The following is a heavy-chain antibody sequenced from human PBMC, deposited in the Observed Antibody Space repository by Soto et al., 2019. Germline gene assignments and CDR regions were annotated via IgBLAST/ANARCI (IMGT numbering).Heavy chain of an antibody. V-gene: IGHV5-51*01. Sequence: GESLKISCKGSGYSFTSYWIGWVRQMPGKGLEWMGIIYPGDSDTRYSPSFQGQVTISADKSISTAYLQWNSLKAADTAIYYCARADTAMANPFDYWGQGTLVTVSS. CDR1: GYSFTSYW. J-gene: IGHJ4*02. D-gene: IGHD5-18*01. CDR2: IYPGDSDT. CDR3: ARADTAMANPFDY.